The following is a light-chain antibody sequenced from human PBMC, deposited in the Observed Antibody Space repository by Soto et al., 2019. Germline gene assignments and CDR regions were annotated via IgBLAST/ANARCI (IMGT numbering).Light chain of an antibody. V-gene: IGKV3-20*01. CDR1: QSVSSSY. CDR2: GAS. Sequence: EIVLTQSPGTLSLSPRERATLSCRASQSVSSSYLAWYQQKPGQAPRLLIYGASIRATGIPDRFSGSGSGKDFTLSISRLEPEDFAVYYCQQYGSSPITFGQGTRLEIK. CDR3: QQYGSSPIT. J-gene: IGKJ5*01.